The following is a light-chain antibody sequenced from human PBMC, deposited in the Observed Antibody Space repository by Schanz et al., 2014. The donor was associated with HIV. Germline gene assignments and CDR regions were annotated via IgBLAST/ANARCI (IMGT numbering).Light chain of an antibody. J-gene: IGKJ4*01. CDR1: QGISS. V-gene: IGKV1-9*01. Sequence: IQLTQSPSSLSASVGDRVTIPCRASQGISSLAWYQQKPAKAPKVLIYAASTLQSGVPSRFSGSGSGTDFTLTISSLQPEDFATYYCQQPASYPLTFGGGTKVEIK. CDR3: QQPASYPLT. CDR2: AAS.